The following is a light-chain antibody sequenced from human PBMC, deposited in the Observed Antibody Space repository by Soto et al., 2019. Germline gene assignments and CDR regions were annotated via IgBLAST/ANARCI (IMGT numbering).Light chain of an antibody. CDR3: NSYAGNSWV. J-gene: IGLJ3*02. CDR2: EVS. Sequence: QSALTQPPSASGSPGQSVTISCTGTSSDVGGYNYFSWYQHHPGKAPKLMIYEVSKRPSGVPDRFSGSKSGNTASLTVSGLQADDEADYYCNSYAGNSWVFGGGTKLTVL. CDR1: SSDVGGYNY. V-gene: IGLV2-8*01.